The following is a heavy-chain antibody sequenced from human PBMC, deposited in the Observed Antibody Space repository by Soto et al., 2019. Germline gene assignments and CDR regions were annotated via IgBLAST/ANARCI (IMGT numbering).Heavy chain of an antibody. CDR1: GFTFSSYG. CDR2: IWYDGSNK. Sequence: QVQLVESGGGVVQPGRSLRLSCAASGFTFSSYGMHWVRQAPGKGLEWVAVIWYDGSNKYYADSVKGRFTISRDNSKNTLYLQMNSLRAEDTAVYHCARELDGIAVAGDAFDIWGQGTMVTVSS. J-gene: IGHJ3*02. V-gene: IGHV3-33*01. D-gene: IGHD6-19*01. CDR3: ARELDGIAVAGDAFDI.